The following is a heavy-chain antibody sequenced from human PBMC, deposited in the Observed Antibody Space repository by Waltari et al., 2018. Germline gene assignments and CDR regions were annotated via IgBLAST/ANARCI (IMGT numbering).Heavy chain of an antibody. Sequence: EVQLVETGGGLIQPGGSLSLSCAASGFTVSTNYMRWFRQAPGKGLEWVSVMFTGGKTHYADAVKGRFIISRDSSKNTLYLQMNSLRVEDTALYYCARGGTVDSSWYDHWGQGTLVSVSS. D-gene: IGHD4-4*01. CDR1: GFTVSTNY. CDR2: MFTGGKT. V-gene: IGHV3-53*02. J-gene: IGHJ5*02. CDR3: ARGGTVDSSWYDH.